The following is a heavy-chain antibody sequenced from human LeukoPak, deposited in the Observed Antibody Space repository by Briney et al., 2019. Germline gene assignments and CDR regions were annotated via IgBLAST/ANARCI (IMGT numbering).Heavy chain of an antibody. J-gene: IGHJ3*02. CDR2: IYYSGST. CDR3: ARDFLYFDADDAFDI. CDR1: GGSISSYY. V-gene: IGHV4-59*12. Sequence: SETLSLTCTVSGGSISSYYWSWIRQPPGKGLEWIGYIYYSGSTKYNPSLKSRVTMSVDTSKNQFSLKLSSVTAADTAVYYCARDFLYFDADDAFDIWGQGTMVTVSS. D-gene: IGHD3-9*01.